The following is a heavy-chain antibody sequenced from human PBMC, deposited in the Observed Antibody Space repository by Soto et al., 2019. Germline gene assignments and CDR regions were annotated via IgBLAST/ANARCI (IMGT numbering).Heavy chain of an antibody. Sequence: SETLSLTCTVSGGSISSYYWSWIRQPPGKGLEWIGYIYYSGSTNYNPSLKSRVTISVDTSKNQFSLKLSSVTAADTAVYYCARGYNWNFSWFDPWGQGTLVTVSS. J-gene: IGHJ5*02. D-gene: IGHD1-7*01. CDR2: IYYSGST. V-gene: IGHV4-59*01. CDR1: GGSISSYY. CDR3: ARGYNWNFSWFDP.